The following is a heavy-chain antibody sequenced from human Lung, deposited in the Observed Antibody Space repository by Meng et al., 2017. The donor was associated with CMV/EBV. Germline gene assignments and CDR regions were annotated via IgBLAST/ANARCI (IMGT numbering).Heavy chain of an antibody. Sequence: GESLKISCAASGFTFNSYRMNWLRQAPGKGLEWVSYISSSSSSIYYTDSVKGQFTISRDNAKNSLYLEMNSLRVDDTGVYFCARDAGEGIVVVPAGISDYWGQGTQVTVSS. CDR1: GFTFNSYR. D-gene: IGHD2-2*02. J-gene: IGHJ4*02. CDR3: ARDAGEGIVVVPAGISDY. CDR2: ISSSSSSI. V-gene: IGHV3-48*04.